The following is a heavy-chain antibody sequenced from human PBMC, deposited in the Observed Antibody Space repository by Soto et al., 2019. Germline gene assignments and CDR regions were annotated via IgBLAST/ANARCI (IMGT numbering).Heavy chain of an antibody. Sequence: EVQLLESGGGLVHPGGSLRLSCAASGFTFSSYAMSWVRQAPGKGLEWVSAISGSGGSTYYADSVKGRFTISRDNSKNTLYLQMNSLRAEDTAVYYCANPHRRFSDIVVVPAALDYWGQGTLVTVSS. J-gene: IGHJ4*02. CDR3: ANPHRRFSDIVVVPAALDY. D-gene: IGHD2-2*01. CDR1: GFTFSSYA. CDR2: ISGSGGST. V-gene: IGHV3-23*01.